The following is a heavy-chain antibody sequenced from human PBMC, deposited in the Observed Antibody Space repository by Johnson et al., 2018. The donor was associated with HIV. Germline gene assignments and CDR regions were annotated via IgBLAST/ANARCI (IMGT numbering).Heavy chain of an antibody. CDR3: ARDVAATMIVVGGAYDAFDI. J-gene: IGHJ3*02. V-gene: IGHV3-30*07. Sequence: QVQLVESGGGVVQPGTSLRLSCAASGFRFSTYALHWVRQTPGQGLEWVSVISYDGSNDHYPASVKGRFTISRDNSKNTLYLQMNSLKAEDTAVNYCARDVAATMIVVGGAYDAFDIWGQGTMVTVSS. D-gene: IGHD3-22*01. CDR2: ISYDGSND. CDR1: GFRFSTYA.